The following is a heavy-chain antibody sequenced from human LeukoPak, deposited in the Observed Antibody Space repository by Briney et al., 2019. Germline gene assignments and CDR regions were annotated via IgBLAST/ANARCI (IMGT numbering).Heavy chain of an antibody. D-gene: IGHD3-10*01. Sequence: SETLSVTCAVYGGSFNNYYWSWIRQPPGKGLEWIGEINHSGSTNYNPSLKSRVTVSVDTSKNQFSLKLSSVTAADTAVYYCARGPEDYFGSGSYYMLDYWGQGTLVAVSS. CDR1: GGSFNNYY. CDR3: ARGPEDYFGSGSYYMLDY. J-gene: IGHJ4*02. CDR2: INHSGST. V-gene: IGHV4-34*01.